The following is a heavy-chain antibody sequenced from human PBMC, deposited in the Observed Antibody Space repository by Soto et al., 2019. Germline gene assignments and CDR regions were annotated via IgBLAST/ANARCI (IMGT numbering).Heavy chain of an antibody. CDR3: ARIKWGLDHYRGMDV. J-gene: IGHJ6*04. CDR2: INPKTAAT. CDR1: GYTFSDYF. Sequence: QVQLVQSGAEVKRSGASVKVSCKASGYTFSDYFIQWLRQAPGQGLEWVAWINPKTAATNYAKKFQGWDTVTRDTSFSTAYLELTRLRPDDTGIYYCARIKWGLDHYRGMDVWCKGTAVIVSS. D-gene: IGHD4-4*01. V-gene: IGHV1-2*04.